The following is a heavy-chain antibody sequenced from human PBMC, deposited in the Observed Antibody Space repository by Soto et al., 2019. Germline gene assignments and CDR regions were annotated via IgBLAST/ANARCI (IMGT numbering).Heavy chain of an antibody. D-gene: IGHD2-15*01. Sequence: QVQLQESGPGLVKPSGTLSLTCAVSGGSISSSNWWSWVRQPPGKGLEWIGEIYHSGSTNYNPSLNSRVTISVDKSKNQFSLRLTSVTAADTAVYYCARVSGSYYYGMDVWGQGTTVTVSS. V-gene: IGHV4-4*02. CDR3: ARVSGSYYYGMDV. J-gene: IGHJ6*02. CDR2: IYHSGST. CDR1: GGSISSSNW.